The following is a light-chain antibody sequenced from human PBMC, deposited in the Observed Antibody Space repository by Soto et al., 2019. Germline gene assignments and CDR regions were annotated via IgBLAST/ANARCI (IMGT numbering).Light chain of an antibody. CDR1: SSDVGGYNY. CDR2: DVS. V-gene: IGLV2-14*03. CDR3: SSYTTSNTRQIV. Sequence: QSALPQPASVSGFPGQSITISCTRTSSDVGGYNYVSWYQHHPGKAPKLMIFDVSNRPSGVSNRFSGSKSGNTASLTISGLQPEDEADYYCSSYTTSNTRQIVFGTGTKVTVL. J-gene: IGLJ1*01.